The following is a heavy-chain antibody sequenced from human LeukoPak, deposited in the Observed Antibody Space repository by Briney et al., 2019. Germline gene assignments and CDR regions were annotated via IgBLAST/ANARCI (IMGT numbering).Heavy chain of an antibody. CDR3: ARGDYYDGGGRNWFDP. Sequence: PSETLSLTCTVSGGSMSSYYWSFIRQPAGKGLEWIGRIHTSGTTYYYPSLKSRVTMSVDTSKNQSSLRLTSVTGADTAVYYCARGDYYDGGGRNWFDPWGEGTLVTVSS. D-gene: IGHD3-16*01. CDR2: IHTSGTT. J-gene: IGHJ5*02. CDR1: GGSMSSYY. V-gene: IGHV4-4*07.